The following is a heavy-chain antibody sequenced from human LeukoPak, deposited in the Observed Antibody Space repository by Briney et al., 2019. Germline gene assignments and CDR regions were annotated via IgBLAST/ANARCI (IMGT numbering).Heavy chain of an antibody. CDR3: ARDPGYSSSWFDY. CDR2: ISSSSSYI. CDR1: GFTFSSYS. Sequence: GGSLRLSCAASGFTFSSYSMNWVRQVPGKGLEWVSSISSSSSYIHYADSVKGRFTISRDNAKNSLYLQMNSLRAEDTAVYYCARDPGYSSSWFDYWGQGTLVTVSS. V-gene: IGHV3-21*01. J-gene: IGHJ5*01. D-gene: IGHD6-13*01.